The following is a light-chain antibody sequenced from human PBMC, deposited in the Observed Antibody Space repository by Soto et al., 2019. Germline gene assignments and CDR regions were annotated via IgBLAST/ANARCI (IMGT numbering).Light chain of an antibody. CDR3: QQYNAYPWP. J-gene: IGKJ1*01. CDR2: KAS. CDR1: QTISSW. Sequence: DIQMTQSPSTLSGSVGDRVTITCRASQTISSWLAWYQQNPGKAPKLLIYKASTLESGVPSNFSVSGSGTEFSLTISSLQPEDFATYYCQQYNAYPWPFGQGTKVDIK. V-gene: IGKV1-5*03.